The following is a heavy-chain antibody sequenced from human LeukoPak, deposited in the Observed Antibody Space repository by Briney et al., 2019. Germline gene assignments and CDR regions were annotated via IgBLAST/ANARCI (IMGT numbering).Heavy chain of an antibody. CDR3: SRARGGDSLFDY. D-gene: IGHD2-21*02. CDR1: GFTFSDHY. Sequence: GGSLRLSCAASGFTFSDHYMDWVRQAPGKGLEWIGRTRNQANSYTTEYAASVKGRFTISRDNAKNTLYLQMNSLRAEDTAVYYCSRARGGDSLFDYWGQGTLVTVSS. CDR2: TRNQANSYTT. V-gene: IGHV3-72*01. J-gene: IGHJ4*02.